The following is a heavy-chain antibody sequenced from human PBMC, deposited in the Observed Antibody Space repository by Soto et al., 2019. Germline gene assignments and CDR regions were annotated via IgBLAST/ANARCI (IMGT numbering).Heavy chain of an antibody. V-gene: IGHV3-23*01. CDR2: IDPAGGRT. J-gene: IGHJ4*02. D-gene: IGHD5-12*01. CDR1: GFPFSSFS. Sequence: EVLLLESGGGLIQPGGSLRLSCAASGFPFSSFSMTWVRQAPGKGLEWVSTIDPAGGRTYYGDSVKGRFTISRDNSKYMLYLQMNGLRAEDTAIYYCAKRRTEEATILDFWGQGTLVTVSS. CDR3: AKRRTEEATILDF.